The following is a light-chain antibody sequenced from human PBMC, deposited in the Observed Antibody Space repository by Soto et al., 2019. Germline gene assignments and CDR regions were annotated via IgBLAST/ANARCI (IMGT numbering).Light chain of an antibody. J-gene: IGKJ1*01. CDR2: GAS. CDR1: QSVSSSY. V-gene: IGKV3-20*01. CDR3: HQYGISHQK. Sequence: EVVLTQSPGTVSLSPGERATLSCRASQSVSSSYLAWYQHKRGQAPRLLMYGASSRATGVPDRFSGWGSGTDFTLTISRLEPDDFEVYYCHQYGISHQKFGQGAKGDI.